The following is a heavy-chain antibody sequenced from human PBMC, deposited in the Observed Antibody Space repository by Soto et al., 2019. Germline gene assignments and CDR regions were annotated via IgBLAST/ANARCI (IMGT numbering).Heavy chain of an antibody. Sequence: ASVKVSCKASGYTFTGYYMHWVRQAPGQGLEWMGWINPNSGGTNYAQKFQGWVTMTRDTSISTAYMELSRLRSDDTAVYYCARGPYYYDSSGYYYAYYYGMAVWGQGTTVTVSS. D-gene: IGHD3-22*01. CDR2: INPNSGGT. CDR1: GYTFTGYY. V-gene: IGHV1-2*04. CDR3: ARGPYYYDSSGYYYAYYYGMAV. J-gene: IGHJ6*02.